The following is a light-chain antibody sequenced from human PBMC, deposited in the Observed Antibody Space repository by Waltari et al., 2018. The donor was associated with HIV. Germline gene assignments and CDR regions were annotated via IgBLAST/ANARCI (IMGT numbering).Light chain of an antibody. Sequence: QSALTQEASAYGTVGPQVTLSCTGNMTNSGNYAVGWYQQVSHGAPKTVMFGNSLPSGISDRFSGSKSGTTASLTISGLRPEDEADYYCSSWDYSLRGQVFGGGTKLTVL. CDR1: MTNSGNYA. J-gene: IGLJ3*02. V-gene: IGLV1-47*01. CDR3: SSWDYSLRGQV. CDR2: GNS.